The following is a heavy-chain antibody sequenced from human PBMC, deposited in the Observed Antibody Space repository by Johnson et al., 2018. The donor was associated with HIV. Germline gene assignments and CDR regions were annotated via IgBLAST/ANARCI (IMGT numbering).Heavy chain of an antibody. CDR3: ARAGLDAFEI. J-gene: IGHJ3*02. Sequence: VQLVESGGGLVQPGGSLRLSCAASGFTFSSYWISWVRQAPGKGLEWVANIKQDGSEKYYVDSVKGRFTISRDNAKNSLYLQMNSLRAEDTAVYYCARAGLDAFEIWGQGTMVTVSS. V-gene: IGHV3-7*01. CDR2: IKQDGSEK. CDR1: GFTFSSYW.